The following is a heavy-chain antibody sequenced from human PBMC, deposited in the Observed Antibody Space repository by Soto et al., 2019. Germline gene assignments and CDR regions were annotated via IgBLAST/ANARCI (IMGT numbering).Heavy chain of an antibody. CDR1: GFTFSSWA. CDR3: AKDGRTMIVVPTFYFDY. V-gene: IGHV3-23*01. CDR2: ISGSGGST. J-gene: IGHJ4*02. Sequence: GGSLRLSCAASGFTFSSWAISLVPQAPGKGLEWVSAISGSGGSTYYAVSVKGRFTISRDNSKNTLYLQMNSLRAEDTAVYYCAKDGRTMIVVPTFYFDYWGQGTLVTVSS. D-gene: IGHD3-22*01.